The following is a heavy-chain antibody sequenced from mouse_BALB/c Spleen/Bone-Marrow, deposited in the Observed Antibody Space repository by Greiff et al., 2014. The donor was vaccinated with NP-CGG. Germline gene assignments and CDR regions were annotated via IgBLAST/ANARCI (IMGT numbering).Heavy chain of an antibody. CDR2: INPSNGRT. V-gene: IGHV1S81*02. Sequence: GAELVKPGASVKLSCKASGYTFTSYWMHWVKQRPGQGLEWIGEINPSNGRTNYNEKFKSKATLTVDKSSSTAYMQLSSLTSEDSAVYYCARTYFDYWGQGTTLTVSS. CDR1: GYTFTSYW. J-gene: IGHJ2*01. CDR3: ARTYFDY.